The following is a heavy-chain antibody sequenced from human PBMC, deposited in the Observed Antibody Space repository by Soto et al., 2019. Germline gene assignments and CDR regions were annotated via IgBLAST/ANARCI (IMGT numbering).Heavy chain of an antibody. J-gene: IGHJ3*02. CDR1: GYSFTSYG. D-gene: IGHD6-13*01. V-gene: IGHV1-18*01. Sequence: ASVKVSFKASGYSFTSYGISWVRQAPGQGLEWMGWISAYNGNTNYAQKLQGRVTMTTDTSTSTAYMELRSLRSDDTAVYYCARVGQQHDAFDIWGQGTMVTVSS. CDR2: ISAYNGNT. CDR3: ARVGQQHDAFDI.